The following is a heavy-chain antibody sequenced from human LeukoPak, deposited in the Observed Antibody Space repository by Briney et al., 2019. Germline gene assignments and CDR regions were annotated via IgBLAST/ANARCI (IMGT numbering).Heavy chain of an antibody. CDR1: GFTFSSYG. CDR3: ARERLESTDDAFDI. Sequence: GGSLRLSCAASGFTFSSYGMHWVRQAPGKGLEWVSYISSSSSTIYYADSVKGRFTISRDNAKNSLYLQMNSLRAEDTAVYYCARERLESTDDAFDIWGQGTMVTVSS. CDR2: ISSSSSTI. D-gene: IGHD5/OR15-5a*01. V-gene: IGHV3-48*01. J-gene: IGHJ3*02.